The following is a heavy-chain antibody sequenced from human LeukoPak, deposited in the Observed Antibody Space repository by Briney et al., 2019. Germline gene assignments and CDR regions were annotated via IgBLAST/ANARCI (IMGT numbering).Heavy chain of an antibody. D-gene: IGHD4/OR15-4a*01. CDR2: ISGSSSNI. V-gene: IGHV3-21*01. CDR3: VRIPNSANFPNWFEP. J-gene: IGHJ5*02. CDR1: GFTFSTYT. Sequence: PGGSLRLSCAASGFTFSTYTMNWVRQAPGKGLEWVSAISGSSSNIYYADSVKGRFTTSRDNAKNSLYLQMNSLTADDTAVYYCVRIPNSANFPNWFEPWGQGTLVTVSS.